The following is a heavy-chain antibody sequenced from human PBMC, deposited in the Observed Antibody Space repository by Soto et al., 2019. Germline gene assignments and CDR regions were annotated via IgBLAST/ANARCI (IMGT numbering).Heavy chain of an antibody. CDR3: AREDDTTGHYSWFDP. CDR1: GGTFSSYA. V-gene: IGHV1-69*13. J-gene: IGHJ5*02. D-gene: IGHD3-22*01. Sequence: ASVKVSCKASGGTFSSYAISWVRQAPGQGLEWMGGIIPIFGTANYAQKFQGRVTITADESTSTAYMELSSLRSEDSAIYYCAREDDTTGHYSWFDPWGPGTLVTVSS. CDR2: IIPIFGTA.